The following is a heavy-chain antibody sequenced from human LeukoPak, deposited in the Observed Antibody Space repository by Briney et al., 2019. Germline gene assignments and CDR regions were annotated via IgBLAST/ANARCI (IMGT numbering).Heavy chain of an antibody. V-gene: IGHV1-2*02. Sequence: GASVKVSCKASGYTFTGHYMHWVRQAPGQGLEWMGWINPNSGDTNYAQNFLGRVTMTRDTSISTAYMELSRLTSDDTAMYYCASALRGYCSSTSCYLIDYWGQGSLVTVSS. J-gene: IGHJ4*02. CDR2: INPNSGDT. D-gene: IGHD2-2*01. CDR3: ASALRGYCSSTSCYLIDY. CDR1: GYTFTGHY.